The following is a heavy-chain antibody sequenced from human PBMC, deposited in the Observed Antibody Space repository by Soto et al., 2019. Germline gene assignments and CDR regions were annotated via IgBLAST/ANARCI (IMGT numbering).Heavy chain of an antibody. CDR1: GGSISSYY. Sequence: SETLSLTCTVSGGSISSYYWSWIRQPPGKGLEWIGYIYYSGSTNYNTSLKSRVTISVDTSKNQFSLKLSSVTAADTAVYYCARDGPTYYDFWSGSPRGMDVWGQGTTVPVSS. V-gene: IGHV4-59*01. J-gene: IGHJ6*02. D-gene: IGHD3-3*01. CDR3: ARDGPTYYDFWSGSPRGMDV. CDR2: IYYSGST.